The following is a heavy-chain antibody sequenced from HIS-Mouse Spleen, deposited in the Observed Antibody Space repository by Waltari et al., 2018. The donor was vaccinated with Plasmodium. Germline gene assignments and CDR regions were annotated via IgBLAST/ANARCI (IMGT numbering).Heavy chain of an antibody. CDR2: INHSGST. CDR1: GGSFSGYY. J-gene: IGHJ4*02. D-gene: IGHD7-27*01. V-gene: IGHV4-34*01. CDR3: ARVIPLGIPHFDY. Sequence: QVQLQQWGAGLLKPSETLSLTCAVYGGSFSGYYWSWIRQPPGKGLEWIGEINHSGSTNYHPSLNGRVTISVDTSKNQFSLKLSSVTAADTAVYYCARVIPLGIPHFDYWGQGTLVTVSS.